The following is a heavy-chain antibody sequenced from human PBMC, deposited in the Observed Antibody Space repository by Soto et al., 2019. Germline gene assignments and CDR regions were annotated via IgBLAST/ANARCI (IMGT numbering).Heavy chain of an antibody. V-gene: IGHV3-30*03. J-gene: IGHJ4*02. Sequence: PGGSLRLSCAASGFTFSSYGMHWVRQAPGKGLEWVAVISYDGSNKYYADSVKGRFTISRDNPKNTLYLQMNSLRAEDTAVYYCARSGGSGSYSVYYFDYWGQGTLVTVSS. CDR1: GFTFSSYG. D-gene: IGHD3-10*01. CDR3: ARSGGSGSYSVYYFDY. CDR2: ISYDGSNK.